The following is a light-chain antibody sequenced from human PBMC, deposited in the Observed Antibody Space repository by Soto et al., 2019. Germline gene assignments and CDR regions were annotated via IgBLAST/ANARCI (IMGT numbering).Light chain of an antibody. CDR1: QSVSSSY. CDR2: GAS. Sequence: EIVLTQSPGTLSLSPGERPTLSCRASQSVSSSYLAWYQQKPGQAPXLXXYGASSRATGIPDRFSGSGSGTDFTLTISRLEPEDFAVYYCQQYGSSPPWTFGQGTKVDIK. CDR3: QQYGSSPPWT. V-gene: IGKV3-20*01. J-gene: IGKJ1*01.